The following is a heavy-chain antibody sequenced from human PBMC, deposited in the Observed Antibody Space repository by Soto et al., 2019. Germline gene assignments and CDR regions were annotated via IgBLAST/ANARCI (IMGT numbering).Heavy chain of an antibody. J-gene: IGHJ3*02. CDR3: ARGLGLFDI. D-gene: IGHD3-16*01. Sequence: PSETLSLTCAVYGGSFSGYYWTWIRQTPGKGLEWIGEINQVDQSGTTIYNPSLKSRVTISADTSKSQFSLNLSSVTAADTAVYYCARGLGLFDIWGQGTMVTV. CDR2: INQVDQSGTT. V-gene: IGHV4-34*01. CDR1: GGSFSGYY.